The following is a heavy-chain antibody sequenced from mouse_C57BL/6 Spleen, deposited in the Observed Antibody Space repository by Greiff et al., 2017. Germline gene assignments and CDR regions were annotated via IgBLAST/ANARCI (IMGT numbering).Heavy chain of an antibody. V-gene: IGHV1-55*01. D-gene: IGHD4-1*01. J-gene: IGHJ2*01. Sequence: QVQLQQPGAELVKPGASVTMSCKASGYTFTSYWITWVKQRPGQGLEWIGDIYPGSGSTNYNEKFKSKATLTVDTSSSTAYMQLSSLTSADSAVYYCARTGTGTGFDYWGQGTTLTVSS. CDR1: GYTFTSYW. CDR2: IYPGSGST. CDR3: ARTGTGTGFDY.